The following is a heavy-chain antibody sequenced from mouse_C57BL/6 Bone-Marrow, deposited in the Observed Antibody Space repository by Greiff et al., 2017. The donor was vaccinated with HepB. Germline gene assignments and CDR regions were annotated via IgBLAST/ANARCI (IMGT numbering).Heavy chain of an antibody. Sequence: EVLLVESGGGLVQPGGSLKLSCAASGFTFSDYYMYWVRQTPEKRLEWVAYISNGGGSTYYPDTVKGRFTISRDNAKKSMYLQISRLKSEDTAMYYCASEYDGYSYYFDYWGQGTTLTVSS. CDR1: GFTFSDYY. J-gene: IGHJ2*01. CDR2: ISNGGGST. CDR3: ASEYDGYSYYFDY. D-gene: IGHD2-3*01. V-gene: IGHV5-12*01.